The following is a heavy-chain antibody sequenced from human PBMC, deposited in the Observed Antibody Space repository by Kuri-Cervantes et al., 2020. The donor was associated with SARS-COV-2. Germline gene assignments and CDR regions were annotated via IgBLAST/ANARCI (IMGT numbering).Heavy chain of an antibody. D-gene: IGHD6-6*01. CDR3: ARGDWIAARPIGY. CDR1: GYTFTGYY. Sequence: ASVKVSCKASGYTFTGYYMHWVRQAPGQGLEWMGWINPNSGGTNYAQKFQGRVTMTRDTSISTAYMELRSLRSDDTAVYYCARGDWIAARPIGYWGQGTLVTVSS. CDR2: INPNSGGT. V-gene: IGHV1-2*02. J-gene: IGHJ4*02.